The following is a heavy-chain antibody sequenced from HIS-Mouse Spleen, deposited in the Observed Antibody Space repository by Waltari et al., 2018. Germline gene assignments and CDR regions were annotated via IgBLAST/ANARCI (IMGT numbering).Heavy chain of an antibody. CDR1: GGSFSGYY. Sequence: QVQLQQWGAGLLKPSEPLSLTCAVYGGSFSGYYWSWIRPPPGKGLEWIGEINHSGSTNYNPSLKSRVTISVDTSKNQFSLKLSSVTAADTAVYYCARVRTGDPSYWYFDLWGRGTLVTVSS. V-gene: IGHV4-34*01. D-gene: IGHD7-27*01. J-gene: IGHJ2*01. CDR3: ARVRTGDPSYWYFDL. CDR2: INHSGST.